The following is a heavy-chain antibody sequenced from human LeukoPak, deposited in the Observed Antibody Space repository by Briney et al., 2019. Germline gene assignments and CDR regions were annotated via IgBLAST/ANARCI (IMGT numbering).Heavy chain of an antibody. D-gene: IGHD3/OR15-3a*01. V-gene: IGHV3-30-3*01. CDR3: ARVHRTGWVVDAFDI. J-gene: IGHJ3*02. CDR2: ISYDGSNN. CDR1: GFIFSSYA. Sequence: GGSLRLSCAASGFIFSSYAMHWVRQAPGTGLERVAVISYDGSNNYYADSVKGRFTISRDNSKNTLYLQMNSLRAEDTAVYYCARVHRTGWVVDAFDIWGQGTMVTVSS.